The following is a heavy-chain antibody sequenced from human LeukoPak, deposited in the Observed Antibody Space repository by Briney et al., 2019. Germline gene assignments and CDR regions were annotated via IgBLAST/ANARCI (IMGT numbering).Heavy chain of an antibody. J-gene: IGHJ4*02. CDR3: ARSLSGSYYGVYFDY. CDR1: GFTFSDFA. V-gene: IGHV3-21*01. Sequence: GGSLRLSCAASGFTFSDFAMNWVRQAPGKGLEWVSSISTSSSYIYYADSVKGRFTISRDNAKNSLYLQMNSLRAEDTAMYYCARSLSGSYYGVYFDYWGQGTLVTVSS. CDR2: ISTSSSYI. D-gene: IGHD1-26*01.